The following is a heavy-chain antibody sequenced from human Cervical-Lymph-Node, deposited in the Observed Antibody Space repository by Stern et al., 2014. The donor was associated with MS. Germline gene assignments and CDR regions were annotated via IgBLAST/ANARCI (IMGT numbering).Heavy chain of an antibody. Sequence: QVQLVQSGAEVKKPGASVKVSCKVSGYTLTELSMHWVRQAPGKGLEWMGGFDPEDGETIYAQKFPGRVPITEDPSTDTASMELSSLRSEDTAVYYCATDRDDFRSGYSAPTKGYGLDVWGQGTTVTVTS. J-gene: IGHJ6*02. CDR3: ATDRDDFRSGYSAPTKGYGLDV. D-gene: IGHD3-3*01. CDR2: FDPEDGET. CDR1: GYTLTELS. V-gene: IGHV1-24*01.